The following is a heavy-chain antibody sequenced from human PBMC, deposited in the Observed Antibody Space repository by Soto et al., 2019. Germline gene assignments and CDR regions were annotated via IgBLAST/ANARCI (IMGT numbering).Heavy chain of an antibody. CDR1: GYTFTSYG. D-gene: IGHD6-6*01. J-gene: IGHJ5*02. Sequence: ASVKVSCKASGYTFTSYGISWVRQAPGQGLEWMGWISAYNGNTNYAQKLQGRVTMTTDTSTGTAYMELRSLRSDDTAVYYCARAARRTYWFDPWGQGTLVTVSS. CDR2: ISAYNGNT. CDR3: ARAARRTYWFDP. V-gene: IGHV1-18*01.